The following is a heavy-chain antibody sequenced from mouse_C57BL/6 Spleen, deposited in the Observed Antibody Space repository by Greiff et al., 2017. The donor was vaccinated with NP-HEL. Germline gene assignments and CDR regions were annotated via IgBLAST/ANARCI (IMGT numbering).Heavy chain of an antibody. J-gene: IGHJ2*01. CDR2: INPNYGTT. Sequence: VHVKQSGPELVKPGASVKISCTASGYSFTDYNMNWVQQSNGKSLEWIGVINPNYGTTSYNQKFKGKATLTVDKSSSTASMQLNSLTSEDSAGYYCERLKGTVGFDYWGQGTTLTVSA. V-gene: IGHV1-39*01. CDR3: ERLKGTVGFDY. CDR1: GYSFTDYN. D-gene: IGHD1-1*01.